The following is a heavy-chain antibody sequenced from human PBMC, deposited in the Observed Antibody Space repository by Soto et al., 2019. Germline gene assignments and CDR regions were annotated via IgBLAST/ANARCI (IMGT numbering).Heavy chain of an antibody. Sequence: SETLSLTCAVYGGSFSGYYWSWIRQPPGKGLEWIGEINHSGGTNYNPSLKSRVTISVDTSKNQFSLKLSSVTAADTAVYYCARGSNGIAVAGAIDDWGQGTLVTVSS. CDR2: INHSGGT. CDR1: GGSFSGYY. D-gene: IGHD6-19*01. CDR3: ARGSNGIAVAGAIDD. V-gene: IGHV4-34*01. J-gene: IGHJ4*02.